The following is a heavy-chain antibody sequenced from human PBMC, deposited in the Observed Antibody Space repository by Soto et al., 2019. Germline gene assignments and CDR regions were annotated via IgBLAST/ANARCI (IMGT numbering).Heavy chain of an antibody. D-gene: IGHD3-22*01. Sequence: SETLSLTCTVSGGSISSSSYYWGWIRQPPGKGLEWIGSIYYSGSTYYNPSLKSRVTISVDTSKNQFPLKLSSVTAADTAVYYCARHGERGGSSGYYYFDYWGQGTLVTVSS. V-gene: IGHV4-39*01. J-gene: IGHJ4*02. CDR2: IYYSGST. CDR1: GGSISSSSYY. CDR3: ARHGERGGSSGYYYFDY.